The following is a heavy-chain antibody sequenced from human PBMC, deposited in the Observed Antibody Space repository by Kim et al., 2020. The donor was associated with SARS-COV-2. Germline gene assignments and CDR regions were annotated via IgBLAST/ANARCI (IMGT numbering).Heavy chain of an antibody. CDR3: ARVLGYYGSGSPFDP. Sequence: SETLSLTCTVSGGSISSGDYYWSWIRQPPGKGLEWIAYTYYSGRTYYNPSLKSRVTISVDTSKNQFSLKLSSVTAADTAVYYCARVLGYYGSGSPFDPWGQGTLVTVSS. V-gene: IGHV4-30-4*01. CDR2: TYYSGRT. D-gene: IGHD3-10*01. J-gene: IGHJ5*02. CDR1: GGSISSGDYY.